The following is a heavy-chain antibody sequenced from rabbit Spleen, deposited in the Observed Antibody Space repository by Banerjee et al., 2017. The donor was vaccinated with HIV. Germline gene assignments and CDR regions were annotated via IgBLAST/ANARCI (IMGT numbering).Heavy chain of an antibody. V-gene: IGHV1S7*01. CDR2: IDPVFGIT. CDR3: VREVYHILGL. D-gene: IGHD1-1*01. CDR1: GFSFGRNY. J-gene: IGHJ4*01. Sequence: QLVESGGGLVQPGAYLTLTCTASGFSFGRNYDMCWVRQAPGKGLEWIGYIDPVFGITYYATWVNGRFTISSHNAQNTRYLQLNSLTAADTATYFCVREVYHILGLWGPGTLVTVS.